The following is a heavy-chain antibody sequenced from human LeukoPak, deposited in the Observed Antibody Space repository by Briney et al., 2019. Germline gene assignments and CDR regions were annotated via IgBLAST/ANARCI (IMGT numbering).Heavy chain of an antibody. V-gene: IGHV1-2*02. Sequence: ASVRVSCKDSGYTFTANYLFWVRQAPGQGLEWMGWINCNSGDIKYALKFRDRVTMTRDTSISTVYMDLSSLTSDDTAVYYCTREDYWGQGTPVTVSS. CDR1: GYTFTANY. CDR3: TREDY. CDR2: INCNSGDI. J-gene: IGHJ4*02.